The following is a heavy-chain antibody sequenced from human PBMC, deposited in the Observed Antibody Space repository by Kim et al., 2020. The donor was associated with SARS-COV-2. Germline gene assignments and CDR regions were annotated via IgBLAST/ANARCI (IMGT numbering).Heavy chain of an antibody. CDR1: GFTFNNYA. Sequence: GGSLRLSCVASGFTFNNYAMVWVRQAPGKGLEWVSAISSGGGNTYYADSVRGRFAISRDNSKNTLYLQMNSLRAEDTAVYFCAKEIGGYQFDSCGQGTLVTVSS. V-gene: IGHV3-23*01. D-gene: IGHD3-22*01. J-gene: IGHJ4*02. CDR3: AKEIGGYQFDS. CDR2: ISSGGGNT.